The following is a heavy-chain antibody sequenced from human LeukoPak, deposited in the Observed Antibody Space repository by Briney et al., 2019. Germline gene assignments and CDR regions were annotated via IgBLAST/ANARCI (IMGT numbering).Heavy chain of an antibody. J-gene: IGHJ4*02. CDR2: INHSGST. V-gene: IGHV4-34*01. D-gene: IGHD3-16*01. CDR3: ARGRTWGGQGGRYYFDY. Sequence: SETLSLTCAVYGGSFSGYYWSWIRQPPGKGLEWIGDINHSGSTNYNPSLKSRVTISVDTSKNQFSLKLSSVTAADTAVYYCARGRTWGGQGGRYYFDYWGQGTLVTVSS. CDR1: GGSFSGYY.